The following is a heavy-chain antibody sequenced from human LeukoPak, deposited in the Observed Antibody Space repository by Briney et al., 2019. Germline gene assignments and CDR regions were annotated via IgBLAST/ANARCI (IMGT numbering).Heavy chain of an antibody. CDR1: GITFSSYG. J-gene: IGHJ4*02. D-gene: IGHD3-3*01. CDR2: ISYDGSNK. CDR3: AKGGFWSGYYGSDFDY. Sequence: GGSLRLSCADSGITFSSYGMHWVRQAPGKGLEWVAVISYDGSNKYYADSVKGRFTISRDNSKNTLYLQMNSLRAEDTAVYYCAKGGFWSGYYGSDFDYWGQGTLVTVSS. V-gene: IGHV3-30*18.